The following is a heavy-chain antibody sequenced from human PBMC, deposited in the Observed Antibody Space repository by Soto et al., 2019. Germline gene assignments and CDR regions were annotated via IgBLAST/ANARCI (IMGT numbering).Heavy chain of an antibody. D-gene: IGHD6-6*01. CDR2: ISAYNGNT. V-gene: IGHV1-18*01. CDR3: ARDEWIAARPDLSPGGVY. Sequence: QVQLVQSGAEVKKPGASVKVSCKASGYTFTSYGISWVRQAPGQGLEWMGWISAYNGNTNYAQKLQGRVTMTTDTTTSTAYMELRSLRSDDTAVYYCARDEWIAARPDLSPGGVYWGQGTLVTVSS. J-gene: IGHJ4*02. CDR1: GYTFTSYG.